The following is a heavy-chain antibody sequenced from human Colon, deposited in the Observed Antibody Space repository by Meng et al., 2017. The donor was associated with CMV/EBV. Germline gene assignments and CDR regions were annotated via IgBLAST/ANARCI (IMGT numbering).Heavy chain of an antibody. V-gene: IGHV3-49*04. Sequence: GESLKISCSASGFTFGDYALTWVRQAPGKGLEWVGFIRSNTYGGTTKYAASVKGRFTISRDDSKSIAYLQMSSLKTEDTGVYYCCRGEAYGMDVWGQGTTVTVSS. CDR3: CRGEAYGMDV. CDR1: GFTFGDYA. CDR2: IRSNTYGGTT. J-gene: IGHJ6*02.